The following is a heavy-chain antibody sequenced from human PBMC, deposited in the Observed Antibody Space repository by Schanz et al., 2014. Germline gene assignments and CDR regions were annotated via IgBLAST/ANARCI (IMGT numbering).Heavy chain of an antibody. CDR1: GHPFTAYY. CDR2: IGGSDGNT. V-gene: IGHV1-18*04. CDR3: ARDRDQWDGNYLDY. Sequence: QVQLVQSGAEVKKPGASVKVSCKASGHPFTAYYIHWIRQAPGQGLEWMGWIGGSDGNTNFAQKFQGRVTMTTDTSTSTVYMELRSLTSDDSAVYYCARDRDQWDGNYLDYWGQGTLVTVSS. D-gene: IGHD1-26*01. J-gene: IGHJ4*02.